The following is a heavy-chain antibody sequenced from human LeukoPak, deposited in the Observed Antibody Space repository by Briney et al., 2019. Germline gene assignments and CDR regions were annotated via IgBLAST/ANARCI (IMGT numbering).Heavy chain of an antibody. CDR3: ARAQTPLPAPLNY. CDR1: GFTVSSNY. CDR2: IYSGGST. V-gene: IGHV3-66*01. D-gene: IGHD1-14*01. J-gene: IGHJ4*02. Sequence: PGGSLRLSCAASGFTVSSNYMSWVRQAPGKGLEWVSVIYSGGSTYYADSVKGRFTISRDNSKNTLYLQMNSLRAEDTAVYYCARAQTPLPAPLNYWGQGTLVTVSS.